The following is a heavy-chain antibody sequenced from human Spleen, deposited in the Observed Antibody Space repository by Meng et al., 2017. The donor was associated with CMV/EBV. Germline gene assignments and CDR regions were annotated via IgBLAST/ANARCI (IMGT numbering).Heavy chain of an antibody. CDR3: ARDYAKYQLLHIYY. CDR1: GFTFSYYG. J-gene: IGHJ4*02. Sequence: GESLKISCAASGFTFSYYGMHWVRQAPGKGLEWVAFIRFDGSYKSYADSVKGRFTISRDNSENTLYLQMNSLKGEDTAVYYCARDYAKYQLLHIYYWGRGTLVTVSP. V-gene: IGHV3-30*02. CDR2: IRFDGSYK. D-gene: IGHD2-2*01.